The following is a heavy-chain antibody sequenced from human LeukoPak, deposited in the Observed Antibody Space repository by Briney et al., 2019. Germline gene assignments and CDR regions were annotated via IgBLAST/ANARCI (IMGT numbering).Heavy chain of an antibody. CDR1: GGSISSYY. D-gene: IGHD1-26*01. CDR2: IYYSGST. Sequence: PSETLSLTCTVSGGSISSYYWSWIRQPPGKGLEWIGYIYYSGSTNYNPSLKSRVTISVDTSKDQFSLKLSSVTAADTAVYYGGRYVGNSGWDFGGKGTRVTVSS. CDR3: GRYVGNSGWDF. V-gene: IGHV4-59*01. J-gene: IGHJ6*04.